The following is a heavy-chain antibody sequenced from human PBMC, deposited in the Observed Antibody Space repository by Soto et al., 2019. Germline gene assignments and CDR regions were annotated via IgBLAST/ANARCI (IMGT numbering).Heavy chain of an antibody. V-gene: IGHV3-48*03. D-gene: IGHD4-17*01. CDR1: GFTFSSYE. CDR3: VRDLHEPLAADALREAN. CDR2: ISSSGTGT. Sequence: EMQLVQSGGGLVQPGGSLRLSCAASGFTFSSYEMHWVRQAPGKGLEWISYISSSGTGTYYADSVRCRFTMSRDNTKNSVSLQMYSLRAEDTAIYYCVRDLHEPLAADALREANWGQGTQVTVSS. J-gene: IGHJ4*02.